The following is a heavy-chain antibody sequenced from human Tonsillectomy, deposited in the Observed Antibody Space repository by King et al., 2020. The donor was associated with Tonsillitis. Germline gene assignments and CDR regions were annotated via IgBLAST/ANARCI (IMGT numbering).Heavy chain of an antibody. Sequence: QLVESGGGVVQPGRSLRLSCAASGFTFRSYGMHWVRQAPGKGLEWVALISYDGSNKYYADSVKGRITISRDNSKNTLYLQMNSLRPEDTAVYYCAKELGPQGRYFDWPPGYWGQGTLVTVSS. CDR3: AKELGPQGRYFDWPPGY. D-gene: IGHD3-9*01. J-gene: IGHJ4*02. CDR1: GFTFRSYG. V-gene: IGHV3-30*18. CDR2: ISYDGSNK.